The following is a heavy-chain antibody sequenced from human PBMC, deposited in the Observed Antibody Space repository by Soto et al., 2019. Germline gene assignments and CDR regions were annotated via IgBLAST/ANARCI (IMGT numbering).Heavy chain of an antibody. D-gene: IGHD3-10*02. CDR3: AGAVSDFDVRRYRTSYFDQ. CDR1: GASVSTGVYY. V-gene: IGHV4-31*02. J-gene: IGHJ4*02. CDR2: IDNSGST. Sequence: SETLSLTCTVSGASVSTGVYYWTWIRQHPGKGLEWIGYIDNSGSTYYNPSLTGRVDISVDTSKNQFSLNLQSLTTADTAFYYCAGAVSDFDVRRYRTSYFDQWGQGILVTVSS.